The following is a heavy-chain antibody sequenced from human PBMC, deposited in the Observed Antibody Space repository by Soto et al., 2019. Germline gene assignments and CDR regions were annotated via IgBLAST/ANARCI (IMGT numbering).Heavy chain of an antibody. CDR3: ARAGAATLSDY. CDR1: GCSISNYY. D-gene: IGHD2-15*01. V-gene: IGHV4-59*01. Sequence: PSETLSLTCPFSGCSISNYYCSWIRQPPGEGLEWIGYIYYSGSTNYNPSLKSRVTISVDTSKNQFSLRLSSVTAADTAVYYCARAGAATLSDYWGQGTLVTVSS. CDR2: IYYSGST. J-gene: IGHJ4*02.